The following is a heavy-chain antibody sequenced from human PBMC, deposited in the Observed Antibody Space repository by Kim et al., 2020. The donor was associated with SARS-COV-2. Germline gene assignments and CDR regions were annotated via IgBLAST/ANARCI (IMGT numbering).Heavy chain of an antibody. CDR1: GFTFSSYS. Sequence: GGSLRLSCAASGFTFSSYSMNWVRQAPGKGLEWVSYISSSRSTIYYADSVKGRFTISRDNAKNSLYLQMNSLRDEDTAVYYCAREDYYGSGSYYPIIYYYYYGMDVWGQGTTVTVSS. D-gene: IGHD3-10*01. V-gene: IGHV3-48*02. CDR3: AREDYYGSGSYYPIIYYYYYGMDV. J-gene: IGHJ6*02. CDR2: ISSSRSTI.